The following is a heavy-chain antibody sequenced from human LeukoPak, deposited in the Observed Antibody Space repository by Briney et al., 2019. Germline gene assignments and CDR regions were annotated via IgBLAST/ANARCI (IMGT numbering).Heavy chain of an antibody. CDR1: GGSISSSS. D-gene: IGHD2-21*02. V-gene: IGHV4-4*07. J-gene: IGHJ4*02. CDR3: ARDRAGYCGGNCYSF. Sequence: SETLSLTCTVAGGSISSSSWTWIRQPAGEGREWIGCVYPSGSTNYNSSLESRITVSLDTSKNQFFLKLSSVTAADTAVYYCARDRAGYCGGNCYSFWGQGTLVTVSS. CDR2: VYPSGST.